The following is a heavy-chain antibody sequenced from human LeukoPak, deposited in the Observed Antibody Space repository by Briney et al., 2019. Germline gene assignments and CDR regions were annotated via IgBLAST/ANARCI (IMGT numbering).Heavy chain of an antibody. D-gene: IGHD3-22*01. CDR1: GFTFSSYA. V-gene: IGHV3-64*01. Sequence: GGSLRLSCAASGFTFSSYAMHWVRQAPGKGLEYVSAISSNGGSTYYAHSVKGRFTISRDNSKNTLYLQMGSLRAEDMAVYYCASYYYDSSGLIAHYWGQGTLVTVSS. J-gene: IGHJ4*02. CDR3: ASYYYDSSGLIAHY. CDR2: ISSNGGST.